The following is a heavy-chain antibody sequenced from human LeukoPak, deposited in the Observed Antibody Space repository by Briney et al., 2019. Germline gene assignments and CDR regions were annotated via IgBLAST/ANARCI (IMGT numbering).Heavy chain of an antibody. J-gene: IGHJ4*02. Sequence: PGGSLRLSCAASGFTFSSYWMHWVRQAPGKGLVRVSRINSDGSSTSSADSVKGRFTISIDNAKNTLSLQLKSLRGDDTGVYYCAKDGWYSSGDKLHYWGQGTLVTVSS. V-gene: IGHV3-74*01. D-gene: IGHD6-19*01. CDR2: INSDGSST. CDR3: AKDGWYSSGDKLHY. CDR1: GFTFSSYW.